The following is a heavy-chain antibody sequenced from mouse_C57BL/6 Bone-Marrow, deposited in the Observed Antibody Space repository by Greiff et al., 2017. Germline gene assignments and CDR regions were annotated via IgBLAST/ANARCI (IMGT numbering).Heavy chain of an antibody. D-gene: IGHD1-1*01. CDR3: ASEGGICPMD. Sequence: QVQLQQSGAELARPGASVKLSCKASGYTFTSYGISWVKQRTGQGLEWIGEIYPRSGNTYYNEKFKGKATLTADKSSSTAYMQLRSLTSEDSAVYFCASEGGICPMDWGQGSNLTVSS. CDR1: GYTFTSYG. CDR2: IYPRSGNT. V-gene: IGHV1-81*01. J-gene: IGHJ2*01.